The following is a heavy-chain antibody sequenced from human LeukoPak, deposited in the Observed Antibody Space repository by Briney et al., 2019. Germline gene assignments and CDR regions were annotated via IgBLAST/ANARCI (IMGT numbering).Heavy chain of an antibody. D-gene: IGHD3-22*01. CDR3: AKGSYYDSSGSFYFDY. CDR1: GFTFSSYA. V-gene: IGHV3-23*01. CDR2: ISGSGDNT. Sequence: GGSLRLSCAASGFTFSSYAISWVRQAPGKGLEWVSGISGSGDNTYYADSVKGRFTISRDNSKNTLYVQVNSLGTEDTAAYYCAKGSYYDSSGSFYFDYRGQGTLVTVSS. J-gene: IGHJ4*02.